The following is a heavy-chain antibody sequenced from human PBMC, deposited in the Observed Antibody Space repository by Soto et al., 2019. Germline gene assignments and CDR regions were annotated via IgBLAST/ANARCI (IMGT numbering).Heavy chain of an antibody. J-gene: IGHJ4*02. Sequence: GASVKVSCKASGGTFSSYAISWVRQAPGQGLEWMGGIIPIFGTANYAQKFQGRVTITADESTSTAYTELSSLRSEDTAVYYCARGAEVAGTFDYWGQGTLVTVSS. CDR3: ARGAEVAGTFDY. CDR1: GGTFSSYA. CDR2: IIPIFGTA. D-gene: IGHD6-19*01. V-gene: IGHV1-69*13.